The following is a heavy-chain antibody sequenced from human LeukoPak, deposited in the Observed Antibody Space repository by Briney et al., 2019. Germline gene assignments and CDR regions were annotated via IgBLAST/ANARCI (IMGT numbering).Heavy chain of an antibody. J-gene: IGHJ5*02. V-gene: IGHV3-21*01. CDR1: GFTLSSYS. Sequence: GGSLRLSCAASGFTLSSYSMNWVRQAPGKGLEWVSSISSSSSSYIYYADSVKGRFTISRDNVKNSLYLQMNSLRAEDTAVYYCASETTPRSSTSRNWFDPWGQGTLVTVSS. D-gene: IGHD2-2*01. CDR3: ASETTPRSSTSRNWFDP. CDR2: ISSSSSSYI.